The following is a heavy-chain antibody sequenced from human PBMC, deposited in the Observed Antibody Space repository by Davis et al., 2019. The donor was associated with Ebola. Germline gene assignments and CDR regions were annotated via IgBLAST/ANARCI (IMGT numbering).Heavy chain of an antibody. CDR1: GFTLTKYA. J-gene: IGHJ4*02. CDR2: INAGNANT. V-gene: IGHV1-3*01. D-gene: IGHD3-10*01. Sequence: AASVKVSCKASGFTLTKYAIHWVRQAPGQRLEWMGWINAGNANTKYSQNFQARVTITWDTSASTAYMELSSLRSEDTAVYYCASSVVLGSYYKGPFDYWGQGTLVTVSS. CDR3: ASSVVLGSYYKGPFDY.